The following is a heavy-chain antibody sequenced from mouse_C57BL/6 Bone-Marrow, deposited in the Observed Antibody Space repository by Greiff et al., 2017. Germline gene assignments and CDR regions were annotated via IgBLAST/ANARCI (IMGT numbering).Heavy chain of an antibody. V-gene: IGHV1-59*01. CDR1: GYTFTSYW. CDR2: IDPSDSYT. D-gene: IGHD6-1*01. Sequence: VQLQQPGAELVRPGTSVKLSCKASGYTFTSYWMHWVKQRPGQGLEWIGVIDPSDSYTNYNQKFKGKATLTVDTSSSTAYRQLSSLTSEDSAVYYCASSPWFAYWGQGTLVTVSA. J-gene: IGHJ3*01. CDR3: ASSPWFAY.